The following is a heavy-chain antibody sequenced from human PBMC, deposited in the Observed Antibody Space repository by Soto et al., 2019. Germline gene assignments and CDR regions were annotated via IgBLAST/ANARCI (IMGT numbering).Heavy chain of an antibody. Sequence: EVQLVESGGGLVQPGGSLRLSRAASGFTFSSYSMNWVRQAPGKGLEWVSYISSSSSTIYYADSVKGRFTISRDNAKNSLYLQMNSLRAEDTAVYYCARKDDYGDYQAIDYWGQGTLVTVSS. CDR3: ARKDDYGDYQAIDY. V-gene: IGHV3-48*01. CDR1: GFTFSSYS. D-gene: IGHD4-17*01. J-gene: IGHJ4*02. CDR2: ISSSSSTI.